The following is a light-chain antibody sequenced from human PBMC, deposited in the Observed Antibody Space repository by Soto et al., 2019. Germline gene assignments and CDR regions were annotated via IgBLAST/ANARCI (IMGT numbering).Light chain of an antibody. J-gene: IGLJ1*01. Sequence: QSVLTQPDSVSGSPGQSITISCIGTSSDIGAYNYASWYQQHPGKAPKLIIYEVSNRPLGVSNRFSGSKSGNTASLTISGLRAEDEADYYCSSYTSSNTDVFGTGTKVTVL. V-gene: IGLV2-14*03. CDR1: SSDIGAYNY. CDR2: EVS. CDR3: SSYTSSNTDV.